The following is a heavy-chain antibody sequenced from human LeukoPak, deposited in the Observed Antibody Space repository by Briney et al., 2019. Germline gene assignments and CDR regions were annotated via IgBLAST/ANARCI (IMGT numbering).Heavy chain of an antibody. V-gene: IGHV3-53*01. CDR2: IFSGGTT. CDR3: AREGNYYDMDV. CDR1: GFTFSSHA. Sequence: GGSLRLSCVGSGFTFSSHATTWGRQAPGKGLEWVSVIFSGGTTYYADSVKGRFTISRDNSKNTLYLQMNSLRAEDTAVYYCAREGNYYDMDVWGQGTTVTVSS. J-gene: IGHJ6*02.